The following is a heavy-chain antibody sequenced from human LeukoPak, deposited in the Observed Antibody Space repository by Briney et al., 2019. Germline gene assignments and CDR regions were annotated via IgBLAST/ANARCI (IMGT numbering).Heavy chain of an antibody. CDR3: ARVDYDILTGHIGGNWFDP. V-gene: IGHV4-59*08. CDR2: IYYSGST. J-gene: IGHJ5*02. Sequence: SETLSLTCAVYGGSFSSYYWSWIRQPPGKGLEWIGYIYYSGSTNYNPSLKSRATISVDTSKNQFSLKLSSVTAADTAVYYCARVDYDILTGHIGGNWFDPWGQGTLVTVSS. D-gene: IGHD3-9*01. CDR1: GGSFSSYY.